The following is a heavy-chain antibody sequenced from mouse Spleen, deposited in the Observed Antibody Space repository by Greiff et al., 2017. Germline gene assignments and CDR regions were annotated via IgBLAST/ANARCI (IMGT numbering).Heavy chain of an antibody. CDR3: AIYDGYPMDY. Sequence: VKLQQPGAELVKPGASVKLSCKASGYTFTSYWMQWVKQRPGQGLEWIGEIDPSDSYTNYNQKFKGKATLTVDTSSSTAYMQLSSLTSEDSAVYYCAIYDGYPMDYWGQGTSVTVSS. CDR2: IDPSDSYT. J-gene: IGHJ4*01. D-gene: IGHD2-3*01. CDR1: GYTFTSYW. V-gene: IGHV1-50*01.